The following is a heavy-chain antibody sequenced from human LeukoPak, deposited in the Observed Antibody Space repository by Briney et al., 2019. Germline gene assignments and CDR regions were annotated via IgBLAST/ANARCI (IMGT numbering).Heavy chain of an antibody. J-gene: IGHJ4*02. CDR1: GFTFSSYG. CDR2: ISSDGSNK. D-gene: IGHD1-7*01. CDR3: AKDPGQLPLTTY. Sequence: GRTLRLSCAASGFTFSSYGMHWGRQAPGKGLEWVAVISSDGSNKYYTDSVKYRFTISRDNSKNTLYLQMNSLRAEDTAVYYCAKDPGQLPLTTYWGQGALVSASS. V-gene: IGHV3-30*18.